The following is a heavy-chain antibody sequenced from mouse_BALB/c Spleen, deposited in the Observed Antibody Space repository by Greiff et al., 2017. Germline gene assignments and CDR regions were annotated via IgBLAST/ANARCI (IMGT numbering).Heavy chain of an antibody. Sequence: VQLQQSGAELVRSGASVKLSCTASGFNIKDYYMHWVKQRPEQGLEWIGWIDPENGDTEYAPKFQGKATMTADTSSNTAYLQLSSLTSEDTAVYYCNWDETWFAYWGQGTLVTVSA. V-gene: IGHV14-4*02. J-gene: IGHJ3*01. CDR3: NWDETWFAY. CDR2: IDPENGDT. D-gene: IGHD4-1*01. CDR1: GFNIKDYY.